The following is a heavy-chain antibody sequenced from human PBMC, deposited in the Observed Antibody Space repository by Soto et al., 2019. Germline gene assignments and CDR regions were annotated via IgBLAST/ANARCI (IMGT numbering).Heavy chain of an antibody. CDR1: GFTFSSYA. V-gene: IGHV3-23*01. J-gene: IGHJ4*02. CDR2: IRGSGGTT. Sequence: GGSLRLSCGASGFTFSSYAMSWVRQTPGKGLEWVSAIRGSGGTTYYADSVKGRFTISRDNSKNTLYLQMNSLRVEDTAVYYCAMGSSGGGWYWGQGTLVTVSS. CDR3: AMGSSGGGWY. D-gene: IGHD6-19*01.